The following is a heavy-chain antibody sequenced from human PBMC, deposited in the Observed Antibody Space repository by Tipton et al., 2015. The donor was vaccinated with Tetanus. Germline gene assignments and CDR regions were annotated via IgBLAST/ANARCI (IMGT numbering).Heavy chain of an antibody. Sequence: TLSLTCNVSGASINAGGYLWTWVRQSPGKGPEWIGEINHSGSTTYSPSFKSRVTISVDTPKNQFSLKLTSLTVADTAVYYCARGGSYSYGPRGFDLWGRGTLVTVSS. D-gene: IGHD5-18*01. CDR3: ARGGSYSYGPRGFDL. CDR1: GASINAGGYL. V-gene: IGHV4-34*01. CDR2: INHSGST. J-gene: IGHJ2*01.